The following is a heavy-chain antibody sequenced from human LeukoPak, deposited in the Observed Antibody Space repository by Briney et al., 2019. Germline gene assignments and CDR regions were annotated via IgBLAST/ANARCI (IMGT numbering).Heavy chain of an antibody. CDR2: ISCSGGST. CDR1: GFTFSSYA. V-gene: IGHV3-23*01. CDR3: AKDLGGRITMIVVVSPLDY. J-gene: IGHJ4*02. D-gene: IGHD3-22*01. Sequence: PGGSLRLSCAASGFTFSSYAMSWVRQAPGKGLEWVSAISCSGGSTYYADSVKGRFTISRDNSKNTLYLQMNSLRAEDTAVYYCAKDLGGRITMIVVVSPLDYWGQGTLVTVSS.